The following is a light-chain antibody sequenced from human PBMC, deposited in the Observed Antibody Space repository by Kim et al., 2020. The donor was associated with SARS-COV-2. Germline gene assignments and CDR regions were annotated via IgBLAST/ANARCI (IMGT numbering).Light chain of an antibody. Sequence: QPVLTQSSSASASLGSSVRLTCTLSSGHSGYVIAWHQQRPGKAPRYLMKLEGDGTYNKASGVPDRFSGSSSGADRYLTISNLQSEDEADYYCETWDSKNWLFGGGTQLTVL. V-gene: IGLV4-60*03. CDR1: SGHSGYV. CDR3: ETWDSKNWL. J-gene: IGLJ3*02. CDR2: LEGDGTY.